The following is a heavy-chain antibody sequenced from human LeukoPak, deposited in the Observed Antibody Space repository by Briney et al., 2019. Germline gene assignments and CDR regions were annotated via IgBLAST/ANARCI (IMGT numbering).Heavy chain of an antibody. V-gene: IGHV1-24*01. CDR1: GYTLTELS. CDR2: FDPEDGET. Sequence: ASVKASCKVSGYTLTELSMHWVRQAPGKGLEWMGGFDPEDGETIYAQKFQGRVTMTEDTSTDTAYMELSSLRSEDTAVYYCATGPGIAAAGIAPFDYWGQGTLVTVSS. D-gene: IGHD6-13*01. CDR3: ATGPGIAAAGIAPFDY. J-gene: IGHJ4*02.